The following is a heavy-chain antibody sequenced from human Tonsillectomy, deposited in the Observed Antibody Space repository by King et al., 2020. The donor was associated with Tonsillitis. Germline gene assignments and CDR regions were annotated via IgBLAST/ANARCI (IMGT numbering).Heavy chain of an antibody. CDR3: ARILTGYSYGYRYYYYGMDV. Sequence: TLKESGPVLVKPTETLTLTCTVSGFSLSNARMGVSWIGQPPGKALEWRAHIFSTNEKTTSTSLKSRRTISKDTSKSQVVLPMTNMDPGDTATYYCARILTGYSYGYRYYYYGMDVWGQGTTVTVSS. V-gene: IGHV2-26*01. CDR1: GFSLSNARMG. D-gene: IGHD5-18*01. CDR2: IFSTNEK. J-gene: IGHJ6*02.